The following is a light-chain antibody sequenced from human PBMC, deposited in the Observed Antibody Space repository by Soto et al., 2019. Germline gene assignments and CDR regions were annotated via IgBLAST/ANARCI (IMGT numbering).Light chain of an antibody. CDR2: DVS. CDR3: SSYTSSYTLV. V-gene: IGLV2-14*01. Sequence: QSALTQPASVSGSPGQSIAISCTGTSSDVGGYNYVSWYQQHPGKAPKLMIYDVSNRPSGVSNRFSGSKSDNTASLTISGLQAEDEADYYFSSYTSSYTLVFGGGTKLTVL. CDR1: SSDVGGYNY. J-gene: IGLJ2*01.